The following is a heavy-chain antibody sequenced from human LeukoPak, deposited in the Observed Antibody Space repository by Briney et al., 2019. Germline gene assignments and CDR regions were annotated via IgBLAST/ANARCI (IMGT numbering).Heavy chain of an antibody. D-gene: IGHD1-26*01. CDR3: AKETKVGENLYYFDY. Sequence: PGRSLRLSCVASGFKFNDYAMHWVRQAPGKGLEWVSGLSWHSGSIGYADSVKGRFIISRDNAKNSLYLVMNSLRPEDSALYYCAKETKVGENLYYFDYWGRGTLVTVSS. V-gene: IGHV3-9*01. J-gene: IGHJ4*02. CDR1: GFKFNDYA. CDR2: LSWHSGSI.